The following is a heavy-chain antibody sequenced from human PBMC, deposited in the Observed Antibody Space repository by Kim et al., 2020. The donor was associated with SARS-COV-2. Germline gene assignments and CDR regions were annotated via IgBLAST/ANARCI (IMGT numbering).Heavy chain of an antibody. D-gene: IGHD5-12*01. J-gene: IGHJ6*02. V-gene: IGHV3-73*01. CDR3: TLTITRPLEYYYYGMDV. CDR2: IRSKANSYAT. CDR1: GFTFSGSA. Sequence: GGSLRLSCAASGFTFSGSAMHWVRQASGKGLEWVGRIRSKANSYATAYAASVKGRFTISRDDSKNTAYLQMNSLKTEDTAVYYCTLTITRPLEYYYYGMDVWGQGTTVTVSS.